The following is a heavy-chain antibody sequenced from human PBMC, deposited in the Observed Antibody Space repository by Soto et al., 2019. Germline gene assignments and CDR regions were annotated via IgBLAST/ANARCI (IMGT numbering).Heavy chain of an antibody. V-gene: IGHV4-31*03. CDR3: ARVRITIFGVVIIPSTNWYFDL. CDR2: IYYSGST. Sequence: QVQLQESGPGLVKPSQTLSLTCTVSGGSISSGGYYWSWIRQHPGKGLEWIGYIYYSGSTYYNPSLKSRVTISVDTSKNQFSLKLSSVTAADTAVYYCARVRITIFGVVIIPSTNWYFDLWGRGTLVTVSS. J-gene: IGHJ2*01. CDR1: GGSISSGGYY. D-gene: IGHD3-3*01.